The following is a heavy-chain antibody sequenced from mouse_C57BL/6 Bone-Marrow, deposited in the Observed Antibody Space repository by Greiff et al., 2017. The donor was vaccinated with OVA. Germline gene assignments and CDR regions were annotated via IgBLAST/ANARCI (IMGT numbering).Heavy chain of an antibody. CDR1: GFTFSDYG. CDR3: ARGSSYNYAMDY. V-gene: IGHV5-15*01. CDR2: ISNLAYSI. Sequence: DVHLVESGGGLVQPGGSLKLSCAASGFTFSDYGMAWVRQAPRKGPEWVAFISNLAYSIYYADTVTGRFTISRENAKNTLYLEMSSLRSEDTAMYYCARGSSYNYAMDYWGQGTSVTVSS. J-gene: IGHJ4*01. D-gene: IGHD1-1*01.